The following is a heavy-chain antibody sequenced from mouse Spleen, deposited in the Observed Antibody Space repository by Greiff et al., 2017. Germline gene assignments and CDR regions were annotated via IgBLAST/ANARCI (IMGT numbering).Heavy chain of an antibody. D-gene: IGHD1-3*01. CDR1: GYAFSSSW. J-gene: IGHJ3*01. V-gene: IGHV1-82*01. CDR3: ARGPKRFAY. Sequence: VQLQQSGPELVKPGASVKISCKASGYAFSSSWMNWVKQRPGKGLEWIGRIYPGDGDTNYNGKFKGKATLTADKSSSTAYMQLSSLTSEDSAVYFCARGPKRFAYWGQGTLVTVSA. CDR2: IYPGDGDT.